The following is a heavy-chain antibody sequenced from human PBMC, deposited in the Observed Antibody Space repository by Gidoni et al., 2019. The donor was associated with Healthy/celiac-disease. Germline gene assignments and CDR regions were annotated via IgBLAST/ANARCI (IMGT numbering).Heavy chain of an antibody. Sequence: QVQLQQWGAGLLKPSETLSLTCAVYGGSFSGYYWSWIRQPPGKGLEWIGEINHSGSTNYNPSLKSRVTISVDTSKNQFSLKVSSVTAADTAVYYCARGPFDFWSGYYYWGQGTLVTVSS. CDR1: GGSFSGYY. V-gene: IGHV4-34*01. D-gene: IGHD3-3*01. J-gene: IGHJ4*02. CDR3: ARGPFDFWSGYYY. CDR2: INHSGST.